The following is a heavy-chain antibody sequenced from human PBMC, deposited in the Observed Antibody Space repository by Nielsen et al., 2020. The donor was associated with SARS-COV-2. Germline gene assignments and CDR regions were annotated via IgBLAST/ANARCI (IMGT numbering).Heavy chain of an antibody. V-gene: IGHV3-33*05. D-gene: IGHD6-19*01. CDR3: ARESVTGTDAFDI. CDR2: ISYDGSNK. J-gene: IGHJ3*02. Sequence: WIRQPPGKGLEWVAVISYDGSNKYYADSVKGRFTISRDNAENPLSLQMNSLRAEDTAVYYCARESVTGTDAFDIWGQGTVVTVSS.